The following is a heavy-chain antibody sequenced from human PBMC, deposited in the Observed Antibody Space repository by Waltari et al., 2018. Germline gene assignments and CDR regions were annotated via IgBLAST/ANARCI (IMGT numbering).Heavy chain of an antibody. CDR1: GGSISSSSYY. D-gene: IGHD3-22*01. J-gene: IGHJ4*02. V-gene: IGHV4-39*01. Sequence: QLQLQESGPGLVKPSETLSLTCTVSGGSISSSSYYWGWIRQPPGKGLEWIGSIYYSGSTYYNPSLKSRVTISVDTSKNQFSLKLSSVTAADTAVYYGARPKGYYDSRTHFDYWGQGTLVTVSS. CDR3: ARPKGYYDSRTHFDY. CDR2: IYYSGST.